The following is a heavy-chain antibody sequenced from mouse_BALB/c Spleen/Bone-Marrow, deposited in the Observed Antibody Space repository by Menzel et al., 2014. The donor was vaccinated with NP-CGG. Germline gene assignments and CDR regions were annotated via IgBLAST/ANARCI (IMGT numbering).Heavy chain of an antibody. CDR1: GFTFTDYY. Sequence: EVQGVESGGGLVQPGGSLRLSCATSGFTFTDYYMSWVRQPPGKALEWLAFIRNKANGYTTEYSASVKGRFTISRDNSQSILYLQMNTLRAEDSATYYCARDMGLLRFDYWGHGTTLTVSS. CDR3: ARDMGLLRFDY. D-gene: IGHD1-1*01. V-gene: IGHV7-3*02. CDR2: IRNKANGYTT. J-gene: IGHJ2*01.